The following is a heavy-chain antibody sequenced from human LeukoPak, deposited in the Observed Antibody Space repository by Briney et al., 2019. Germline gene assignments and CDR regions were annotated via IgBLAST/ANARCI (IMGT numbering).Heavy chain of an antibody. CDR1: GFTFSSYA. D-gene: IGHD4-23*01. CDR3: ARDRDYGGTKGGADY. J-gene: IGHJ4*02. CDR2: ISYDGSNK. V-gene: IGHV3-30*04. Sequence: PGGSLRLSCAASGFTFSSYAMHWVRQAPGKGLEWVAVISYDGSNKYYADSVKGRFTISRDNSKNTLYLQMNSLRAEDTAVYYCARDRDYGGTKGGADYWGQGTLVTVSS.